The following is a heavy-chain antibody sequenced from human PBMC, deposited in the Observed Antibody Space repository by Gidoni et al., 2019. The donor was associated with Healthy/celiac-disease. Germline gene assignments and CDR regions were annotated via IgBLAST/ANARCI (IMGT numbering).Heavy chain of an antibody. CDR1: GFTSSSYA. J-gene: IGHJ6*02. CDR3: ARGAVVVPAALLHYYGMDV. CDR2: ISHAGSNK. Sequence: QVQLVESGGGVVQPGRSLRLSCAASGFTSSSYAMHWVRQAPGKGLEWVAVISHAGSNKYYADSVKGLFTISRDNSKNTLYLQMNSLRAEDTAVYYCARGAVVVPAALLHYYGMDVWGQGTTVTVSS. V-gene: IGHV3-30-3*01. D-gene: IGHD2-2*01.